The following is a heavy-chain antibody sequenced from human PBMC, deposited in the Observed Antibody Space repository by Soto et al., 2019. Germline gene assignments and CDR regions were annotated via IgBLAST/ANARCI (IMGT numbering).Heavy chain of an antibody. CDR2: LHNTGST. V-gene: IGHV4-4*07. CDR3: ARLNYNSGWYRWFDP. D-gene: IGHD6-19*01. J-gene: IGHJ5*02. Sequence: PSETLSLTCTVSGGPISSYFWSWIRLPAGKGLEWIGRLHNTGSTNYNPSLKSRVSMSVDTSKNQFSLKLSSVTAADSAVYYCARLNYNSGWYRWFDPWGQGTLVTVSS. CDR1: GGPISSYF.